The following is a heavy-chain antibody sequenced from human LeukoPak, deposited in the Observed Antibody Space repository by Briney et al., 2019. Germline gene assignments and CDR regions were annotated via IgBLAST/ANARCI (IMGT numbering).Heavy chain of an antibody. D-gene: IGHD6-19*01. CDR1: GFTFSSYS. J-gene: IGHJ4*02. V-gene: IGHV3-48*02. CDR3: ARDRVAVAGSGPYFDY. CDR2: ISTSSRNI. Sequence: GGSLRLSCAASGFTFSSYSMNWVRQAPGKGLEWVSYISTSSRNIYYADSVKGRFTIPRDNAKNSLYLHMNSLRDEDTAVYYCARDRVAVAGSGPYFDYWGQGILVTVSS.